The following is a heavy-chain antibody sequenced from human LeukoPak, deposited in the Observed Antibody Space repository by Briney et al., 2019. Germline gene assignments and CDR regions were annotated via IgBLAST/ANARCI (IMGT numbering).Heavy chain of an antibody. CDR2: INWNSGSI. Sequence: PGGSLRLSCEASGFTFDDYAMHWVRQAPGKGLEWVSGINWNSGSIGYGDSVKGRFTISRDNAKNSLYLQMNSLRAEDMALYYCVKAWSSGWNLNYFDYWGQGTLVTVSS. D-gene: IGHD6-19*01. V-gene: IGHV3-9*03. CDR1: GFTFDDYA. J-gene: IGHJ4*02. CDR3: VKAWSSGWNLNYFDY.